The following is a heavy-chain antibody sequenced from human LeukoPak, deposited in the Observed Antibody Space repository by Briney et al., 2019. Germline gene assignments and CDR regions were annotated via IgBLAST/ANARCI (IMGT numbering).Heavy chain of an antibody. D-gene: IGHD1-26*01. Sequence: GASVKVSCKTSGYTFSTYGLCWVRQAPGQGLEWMGWISGNSGKTHYAQKFQDRVTLTTDTSSTTAFMELRSLRSDDTAMYYCARNAGSYFEFAPWGQGTLVTVSS. CDR2: ISGNSGKT. J-gene: IGHJ5*02. CDR1: GYTFSTYG. CDR3: ARNAGSYFEFAP. V-gene: IGHV1-18*01.